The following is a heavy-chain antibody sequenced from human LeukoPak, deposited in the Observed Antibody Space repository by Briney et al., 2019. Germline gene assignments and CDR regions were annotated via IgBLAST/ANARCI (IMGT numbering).Heavy chain of an antibody. D-gene: IGHD3-10*01. Sequence: PSETLSLTCTVSGGSISSYYWSWLRQPAGKGLEWIGRIYTSGSTNYNPSLKSRVTMSVDTSKNQFSLKLSSVTAADTAVYYCARDPYGSGSYSFDYWGQGTLVTVSP. CDR1: GGSISSYY. V-gene: IGHV4-4*07. CDR2: IYTSGST. CDR3: ARDPYGSGSYSFDY. J-gene: IGHJ4*02.